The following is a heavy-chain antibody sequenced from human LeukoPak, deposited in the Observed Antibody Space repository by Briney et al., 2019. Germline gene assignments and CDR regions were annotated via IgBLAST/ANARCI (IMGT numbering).Heavy chain of an antibody. V-gene: IGHV5-51*01. D-gene: IGHD5-24*01. CDR3: VRSPRDGYHDAFDV. CDR2: SYPGDSET. J-gene: IGHJ3*01. CDR1: GYTFTTYC. Sequence: ESLKISCKGSGYTFTTYCIGWVRQMPGKGLAWVGISYPGDSETRYSPAFQGQVTISADQAIRNAYLQLRGQQASDTDMAYCVRSPRDGYHDAFDVLGQGTKFTVCS.